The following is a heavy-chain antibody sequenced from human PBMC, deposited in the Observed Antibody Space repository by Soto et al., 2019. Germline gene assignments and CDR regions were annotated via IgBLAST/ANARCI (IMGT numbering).Heavy chain of an antibody. CDR1: GYTFTSYA. V-gene: IGHV1-3*01. CDR3: ARDPSIAAGHYYFDY. J-gene: IGHJ4*02. D-gene: IGHD6-25*01. CDR2: INAGNGNT. Sequence: RASVKVSCKASGYTFTSYAMHWVRQAPGQRLEWMGWINAGNGNTKYSQKFQGRVTITRDTSASTAYMELSSLRSEDTAVYYCARDPSIAAGHYYFDYWGQGTLVTVSS.